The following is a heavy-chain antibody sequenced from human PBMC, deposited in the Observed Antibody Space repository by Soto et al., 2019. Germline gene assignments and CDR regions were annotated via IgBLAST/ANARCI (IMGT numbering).Heavy chain of an antibody. D-gene: IGHD6-19*01. V-gene: IGHV3-15*01. CDR2: IKSKTDGGTT. CDR1: GFTFSNAW. CDR3: TTASWKQQWLIGRDAFDI. Sequence: EVQLVESGGGLVKPGGSLRLSCAASGFTFSNAWMSWVRQAPGKGLEWVGRIKSKTDGGTTDYAAPVKGRFTISRDDSKNTLYLQMNSLKTEDTAVYYCTTASWKQQWLIGRDAFDIWGQGTMVTVSS. J-gene: IGHJ3*02.